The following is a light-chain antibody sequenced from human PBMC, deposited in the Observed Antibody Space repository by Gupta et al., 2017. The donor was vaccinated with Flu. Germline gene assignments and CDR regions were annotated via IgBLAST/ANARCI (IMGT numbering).Light chain of an antibody. Sequence: IQMTQSPSTLSASIGDRVTITCRASQSISNWLAWYQQKPGKAPKLLIYKESRGESGVTSRFRGSGDGIEFTLTSSGRQPDDCANYYCQKYNSYWTFGQGTKVEIK. CDR3: QKYNSYWT. V-gene: IGKV1-5*03. J-gene: IGKJ1*01. CDR1: QSISNW. CDR2: KES.